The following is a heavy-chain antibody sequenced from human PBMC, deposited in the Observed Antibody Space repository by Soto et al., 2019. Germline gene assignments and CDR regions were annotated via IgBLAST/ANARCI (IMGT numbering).Heavy chain of an antibody. CDR2: VQNGGTT. V-gene: IGHV4-61*01. CDR3: AVLLVGGGGDGS. J-gene: IGHJ4*02. CDR1: GASVNNRNYH. Sequence: QVQLQESGPGLVKPSETLSLTCTVSGASVNNRNYHWSWIRQPPGRGLEWIGQVQNGGTTEFDSSSLKRRLTFSIDASKNQCSLKLNSVTAADTAIYYCAVLLVGGGGDGSWGQGTLVTVSS. D-gene: IGHD2-15*01.